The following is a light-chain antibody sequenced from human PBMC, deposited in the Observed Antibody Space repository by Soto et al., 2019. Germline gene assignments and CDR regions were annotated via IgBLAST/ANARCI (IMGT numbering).Light chain of an antibody. CDR1: QSVSGW. J-gene: IGKJ1*01. V-gene: IGKV1-5*01. CDR2: DAS. Sequence: DVQMSLSPSTLSASVGDRVTITCRASQSVSGWLAWYQQKPGEAPKLLIYDASALPRGVPSRFSGSGSGTKFTLTIASLQPDDFATYYCQQYETFSGTFGPGANADIK. CDR3: QQYETFSGT.